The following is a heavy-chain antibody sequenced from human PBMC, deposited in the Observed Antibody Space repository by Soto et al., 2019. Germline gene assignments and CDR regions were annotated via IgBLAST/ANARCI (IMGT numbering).Heavy chain of an antibody. J-gene: IGHJ4*02. CDR3: ARDRSIELVISDFDF. CDR2: ISAYNGNT. Sequence: ASVKVSCKASGYTFTSYGISWVRQAPGQGLEGMGWISAYNGNTNYAQKLQGRVTMTTDTSTSTAYMELRSLRSDDPAVYYCARDRSIELVISDFDFWGQGTLVTVAS. D-gene: IGHD2-21*01. CDR1: GYTFTSYG. V-gene: IGHV1-18*01.